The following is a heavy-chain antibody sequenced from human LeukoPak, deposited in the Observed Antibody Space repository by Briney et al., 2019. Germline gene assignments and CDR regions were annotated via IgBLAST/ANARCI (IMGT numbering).Heavy chain of an antibody. CDR3: ARVSNYYDSSGYSPFDY. CDR2: INPNSGGT. CDR1: GYTFTGYY. J-gene: IGHJ4*02. D-gene: IGHD3-22*01. V-gene: IGHV1-2*04. Sequence: GASVKVSCKASGYTFTGYYMHWVRQAPGQGLEWMGWINPNSGGTNYAQKFQGWVTMTRDTSISTAYMELSRLRSDDTAVYYCARVSNYYDSSGYSPFDYWGQGTLVTVSS.